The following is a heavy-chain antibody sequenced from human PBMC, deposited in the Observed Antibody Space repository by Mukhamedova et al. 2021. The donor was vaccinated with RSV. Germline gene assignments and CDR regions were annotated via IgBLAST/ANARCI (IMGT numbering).Heavy chain of an antibody. Sequence: IYAQKFQGRVTMTEDTSTDTAYMELSSLRSEDTAVYYCATDITMVRGVMDAFDIWGQGTMVTVSS. J-gene: IGHJ3*02. D-gene: IGHD3-10*01. V-gene: IGHV1-24*01. CDR3: ATDITMVRGVMDAFDI.